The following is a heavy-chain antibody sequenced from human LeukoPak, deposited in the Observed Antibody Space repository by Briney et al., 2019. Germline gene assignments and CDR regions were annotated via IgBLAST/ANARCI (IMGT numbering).Heavy chain of an antibody. Sequence: SVKVSCKASGGTFSSYAISWVRQAPGQGLEWMGGIIPIFVTANYAQKFQGRVTITADESTSTAYMELSSLRSEDTAVYYCARATYYDILTGYYPPYYYYGMDVWGKGTTVTVSS. J-gene: IGHJ6*04. CDR2: IIPIFVTA. V-gene: IGHV1-69*13. CDR1: GGTFSSYA. D-gene: IGHD3-9*01. CDR3: ARATYYDILTGYYPPYYYYGMDV.